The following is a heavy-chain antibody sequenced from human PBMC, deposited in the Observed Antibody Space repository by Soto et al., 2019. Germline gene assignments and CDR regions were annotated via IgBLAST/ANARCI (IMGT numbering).Heavy chain of an antibody. V-gene: IGHV3-23*01. CDR3: AKDSIPWGGGVYNWFDP. J-gene: IGHJ5*02. Sequence: EVQLLESGGGLVQPGGSLRLSCAASGFTFGHYAMAWVRQAPGKGLEWVSAISATGGSTFYADSVKGRFTISRDNFKNTLYLQINSLRAEDTAKYYCAKDSIPWGGGVYNWFDPWGQGTLVTVSS. CDR1: GFTFGHYA. D-gene: IGHD3-16*01. CDR2: ISATGGST.